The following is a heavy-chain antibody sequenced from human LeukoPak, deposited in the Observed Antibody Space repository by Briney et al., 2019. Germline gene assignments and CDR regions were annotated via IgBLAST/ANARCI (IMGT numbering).Heavy chain of an antibody. V-gene: IGHV4-59*01. J-gene: IGHJ4*02. CDR2: IYYSGST. CDR3: ARAGPDYGDYEYAPFSDY. D-gene: IGHD4-17*01. Sequence: SETLSLTCTVSGGSISSYYWSWIRQPPGKGLEWIGYIYYSGSTNYNPSLKSRVTTSVDTSKNQFSLKLSSVTAADTAVYYCARAGPDYGDYEYAPFSDYWGQGTLVTVSS. CDR1: GGSISSYY.